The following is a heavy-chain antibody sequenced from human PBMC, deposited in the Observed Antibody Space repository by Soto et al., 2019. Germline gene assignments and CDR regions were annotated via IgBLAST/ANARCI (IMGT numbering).Heavy chain of an antibody. CDR3: SRESFGNYGP. J-gene: IGHJ5*02. V-gene: IGHV3-49*04. D-gene: IGHD3-16*01. Sequence: RGLRVSCNCYGFRFSEHAMTWVRQAPGKVLEWVGFIRNTPYGGTTDYAASVRGRFTISRDDSASIAYMQMNSLKTKDTGPYHCSRESFGNYGPWVPQTLVT. CDR2: IRNTPYGGTT. CDR1: GFRFSEHA.